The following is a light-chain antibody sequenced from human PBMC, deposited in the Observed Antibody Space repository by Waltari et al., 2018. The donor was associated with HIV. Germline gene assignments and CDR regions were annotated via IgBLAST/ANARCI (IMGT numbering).Light chain of an antibody. CDR2: RDT. CDR1: SPNIGRNY. CDR3: AAWDDSLSPHVV. Sequence: QSVLTQPPSASGTPGQGVTIPWSGSSPNIGRNYLYWYQHPPGTPPNLLIYRDTQRPSSVPDRFSGSKSGTSASLAISGLRSEDEADDYCAAWDDSLSPHVVFGAGTKLTVL. V-gene: IGLV1-47*01. J-gene: IGLJ2*01.